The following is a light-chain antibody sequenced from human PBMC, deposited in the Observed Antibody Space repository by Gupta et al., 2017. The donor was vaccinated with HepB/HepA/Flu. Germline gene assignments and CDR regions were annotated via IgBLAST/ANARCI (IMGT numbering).Light chain of an antibody. J-gene: IGLJ3*02. V-gene: IGLV3-25*03. Sequence: YVLTQPPSGSVSPGQTAGTTSPGDAMPKQYAYWYQQKPGQTPVLVIYKDSESPSGIPERFSGSSSGTTVTLTISGVQAEDEADYYCQSADSSGTSWVFGGGTKLTVL. CDR2: KDS. CDR3: QSADSSGTSWV. CDR1: AMPKQY.